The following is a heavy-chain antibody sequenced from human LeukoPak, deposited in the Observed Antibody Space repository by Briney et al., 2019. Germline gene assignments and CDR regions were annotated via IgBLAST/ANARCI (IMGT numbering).Heavy chain of an antibody. V-gene: IGHV3-74*01. CDR1: GFTFSSYW. D-gene: IGHD1-26*01. Sequence: GGSLRLSCAASGFTFSSYWMHWVRQAPGKGLVWVSRINSDGSSTSYADSVKGRFTISRDNAKNTLYLQMNSLRAGDTAVYYCARAPRYSGSYYPFDYWGQGTLVTVSS. CDR3: ARAPRYSGSYYPFDY. CDR2: INSDGSST. J-gene: IGHJ4*02.